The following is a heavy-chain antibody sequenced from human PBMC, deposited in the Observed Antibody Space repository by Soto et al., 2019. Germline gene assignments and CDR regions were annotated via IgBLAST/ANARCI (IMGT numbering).Heavy chain of an antibody. V-gene: IGHV4-59*01. Sequence: SETLSLTCTVSGCSISSYYWSWIRQPPGKGLEWIGYIYYSGSTNYNPSLKSRVTISVDTSKNQFSLKLSSVTAADTAVYYCARGYCRGGSCYARLWDYWGQGTLVTVSS. CDR2: IYYSGST. J-gene: IGHJ4*02. CDR3: ARGYCRGGSCYARLWDY. CDR1: GCSISSYY. D-gene: IGHD2-15*01.